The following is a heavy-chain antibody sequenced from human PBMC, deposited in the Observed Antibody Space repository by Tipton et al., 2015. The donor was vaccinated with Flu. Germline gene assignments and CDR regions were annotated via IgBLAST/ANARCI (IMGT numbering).Heavy chain of an antibody. V-gene: IGHV4-4*07. CDR3: ARDQCNWGPCDYYYGMVV. Sequence: TLSLTCTVSGGSISSYFWTYIRQPAGGGLEWIGRVSASGSINYNPTLRSRVTMSVDTSKNQFSLKLRSVTAADTAVYYCARDQCNWGPCDYYYGMVVWGQGTEVSVSS. CDR1: GGSISSYF. CDR2: VSASGSI. J-gene: IGHJ6*02. D-gene: IGHD7-27*01.